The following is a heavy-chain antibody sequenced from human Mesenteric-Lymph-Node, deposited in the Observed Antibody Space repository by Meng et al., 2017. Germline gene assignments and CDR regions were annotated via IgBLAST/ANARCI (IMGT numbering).Heavy chain of an antibody. D-gene: IGHD6-19*01. V-gene: IGHV3-73*01. J-gene: IGHJ6*02. CDR2: IRNKANSYAT. CDR1: GFTFSTYA. Sequence: GESLKISCAASGFTFSTYAMSWVRQASGKGLEWVGRIRNKANSYATAYAASVKGRFTISRDDSKNTAYLQMNSLRAEDTAVYYCARDPGERVAGPYGMDVWGQGTTVTVSS. CDR3: ARDPGERVAGPYGMDV.